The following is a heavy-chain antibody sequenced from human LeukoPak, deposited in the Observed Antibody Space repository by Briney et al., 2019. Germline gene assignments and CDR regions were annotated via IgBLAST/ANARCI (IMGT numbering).Heavy chain of an antibody. D-gene: IGHD6-19*01. Sequence: PGGSLRLSCSASGFTFSSYAMHWVRQAPGKGLEYVSAISSNGGSTYYADSVKGRFTISRDNSKNTLYLQMSSPRAEDTAVYYCVKGSSGWYSGTDYWGQGTLVTVSS. V-gene: IGHV3-64D*06. CDR3: VKGSSGWYSGTDY. J-gene: IGHJ4*02. CDR1: GFTFSSYA. CDR2: ISSNGGST.